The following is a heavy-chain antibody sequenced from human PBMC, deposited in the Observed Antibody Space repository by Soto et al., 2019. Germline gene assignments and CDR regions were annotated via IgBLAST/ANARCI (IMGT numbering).Heavy chain of an antibody. V-gene: IGHV6-1*01. Sequence: PSQTLSLTCAISGGTVSSNSAAWNWIRQSPSRGLEWLGRTYYRSKWYNDYAISAKSRITINPDTSKNQFSLQLNSVTPEDTAVYYCARDGPDYSNYGFDPWGQGTLVTVSS. CDR3: ARDGPDYSNYGFDP. J-gene: IGHJ5*02. CDR2: TYYRSKWYN. D-gene: IGHD4-4*01. CDR1: GGTVSSNSAA.